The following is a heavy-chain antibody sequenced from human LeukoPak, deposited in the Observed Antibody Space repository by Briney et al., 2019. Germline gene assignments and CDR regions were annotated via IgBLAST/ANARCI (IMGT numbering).Heavy chain of an antibody. J-gene: IGHJ4*02. D-gene: IGHD3-22*01. CDR2: IYTTGST. CDR3: ARDGDSRD. CDR1: GASISSYY. Sequence: PSETLSLTCTVSGASISSYYWSWIRQPAGRGLEWIGRIYTTGSTNYNPSLKSRATMSVDTSKNQFSLKLTSVTAADTAVYYCARDGDSRDWGQGTLVTVSS. V-gene: IGHV4-4*07.